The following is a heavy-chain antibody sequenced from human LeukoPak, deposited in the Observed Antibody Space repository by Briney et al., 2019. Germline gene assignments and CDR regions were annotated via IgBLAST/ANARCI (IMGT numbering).Heavy chain of an antibody. CDR2: ISWNSGSI. V-gene: IGHV3-9*01. J-gene: IGHJ5*02. CDR3: AKDKWSGAVKFNWFDP. CDR1: GFTFDDYA. Sequence: GGSLRLSCAASGFTFDDYAMHWVRQAPGKGLGWVSGISWNSGSIGYADSVKGRFTISRDNAKNSLYLEMNSLRAEDTALYYCAKDKWSGAVKFNWFDPWGQGTLVIVSS. D-gene: IGHD6-19*01.